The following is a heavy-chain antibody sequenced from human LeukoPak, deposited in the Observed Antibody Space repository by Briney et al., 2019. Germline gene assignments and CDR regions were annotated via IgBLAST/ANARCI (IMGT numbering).Heavy chain of an antibody. CDR3: ARGDFYDSSGIVDAFDI. Sequence: PSETLSLTCTVSGGSISSSSYYWGWIRQPPGKGLEWIGSIYCSGSTYYNPSLKSRITISVDTSKNQFSLKLRSVTAADTAVYYCARGDFYDSSGIVDAFDIWGQGTTVTVSS. J-gene: IGHJ3*02. D-gene: IGHD3-22*01. CDR1: GGSISSSSYY. V-gene: IGHV4-39*07. CDR2: IYCSGST.